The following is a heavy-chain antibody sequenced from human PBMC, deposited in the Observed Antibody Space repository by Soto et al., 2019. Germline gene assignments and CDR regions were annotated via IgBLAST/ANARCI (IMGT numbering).Heavy chain of an antibody. D-gene: IGHD1-26*01. CDR1: DGSISSYY. Sequence: QVQLQESGPGLVKPSETLSLTCTISDGSISSYYWTWIRQPPGKGLEWIGHIYYSGSTNYNPSLKRRVTLSVHTPQNHSSLTLSSVIAADTAVYYCARALSGCYYNWYFDLWGRGTLVTVSS. CDR3: ARALSGCYYNWYFDL. V-gene: IGHV4-59*01. CDR2: IYYSGST. J-gene: IGHJ2*01.